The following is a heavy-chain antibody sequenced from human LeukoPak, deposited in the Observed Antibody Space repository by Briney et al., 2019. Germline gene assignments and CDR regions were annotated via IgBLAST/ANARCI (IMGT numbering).Heavy chain of an antibody. V-gene: IGHV1-69*01. Sequence: SVKVPCKASGGTFSSYAISWVRQAPGQGLEWMGGIIPIFGTANYAQKFQGRVTITADESTSTAYMELSSLRSEDTAVYYCARVPRRAAALYYFDYWGQGTLVTVSS. J-gene: IGHJ4*02. CDR2: IIPIFGTA. D-gene: IGHD6-13*01. CDR3: ARVPRRAAALYYFDY. CDR1: GGTFSSYA.